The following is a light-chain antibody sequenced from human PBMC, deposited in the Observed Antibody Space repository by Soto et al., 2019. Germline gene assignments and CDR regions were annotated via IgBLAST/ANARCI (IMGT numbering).Light chain of an antibody. V-gene: IGKV1-39*01. CDR2: AAS. CDR3: QQSYSTPPIT. Sequence: IQLTQSPSSLSASVGDRVTFTCRASEDISSYLVWYQQKPGAAPKLLIYAASALHSGVPSRFSGSGSGTDFTLTISSLHPEDFATYYCQQSYSTPPITFGQGTRLEIK. J-gene: IGKJ5*01. CDR1: EDISSY.